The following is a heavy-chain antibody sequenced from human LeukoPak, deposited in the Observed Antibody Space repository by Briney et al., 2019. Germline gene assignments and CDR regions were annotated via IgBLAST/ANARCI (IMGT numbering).Heavy chain of an antibody. D-gene: IGHD1-1*01. J-gene: IGHJ4*02. CDR2: IYYSGSTNT. V-gene: IGHV4-59*01. Sequence: SETLSLTCTVSGGSISSYYWSWIRQPPGEGLEWIGYIYYSGSTNTNYNPSLKSRVTISLDTSKNQFSLKLSSVTAADTAFYYCARGTTWYYFDYWGQGTLVTVSS. CDR1: GGSISSYY. CDR3: ARGTTWYYFDY.